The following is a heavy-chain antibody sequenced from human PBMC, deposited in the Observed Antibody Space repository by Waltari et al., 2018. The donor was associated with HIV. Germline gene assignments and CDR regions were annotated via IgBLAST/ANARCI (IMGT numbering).Heavy chain of an antibody. CDR3: ARDQDYYDSSGYTCYAFDI. V-gene: IGHV4-38-2*02. CDR1: ASSISSNYY. Sequence: QVQLQASGPRLVKASETLSLTCTVSASSISSNYYWGWIRQPPGKGLQWIGSIYRTGTTYYNPSLKSRVTISADLSKNQFSLKLTSVSAADTAVYYCARDQDYYDSSGYTCYAFDIWGQGTSVTVSS. J-gene: IGHJ3*02. CDR2: IYRTGTT. D-gene: IGHD3-22*01.